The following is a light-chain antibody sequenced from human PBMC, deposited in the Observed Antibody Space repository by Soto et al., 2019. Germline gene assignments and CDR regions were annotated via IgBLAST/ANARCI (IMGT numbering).Light chain of an antibody. CDR3: QQYGNSPLT. V-gene: IGKV3-20*01. CDR2: GAS. Sequence: EIVLTQSPGTLSLSPGERATLSCRASQTVGYNYLTWYQQKPGQAPRLRIYGASNRATGIPDRFSGSGSGTDFTLTISRLESEDSAVYYCQQYGNSPLTFGGGTKVEIK. CDR1: QTVGYNY. J-gene: IGKJ4*01.